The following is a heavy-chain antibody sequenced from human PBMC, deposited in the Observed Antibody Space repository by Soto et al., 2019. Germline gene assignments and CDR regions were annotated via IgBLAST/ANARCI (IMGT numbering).Heavy chain of an antibody. V-gene: IGHV4-34*01. CDR3: ARGPPYYYGMDV. J-gene: IGHJ6*02. Sequence: PSETLSLTCAVYGGSFSGYYWSWIRQPPGKGLEWIGEINHSGSTNYSPSLKSRVTISVDTSKNQFSLKLSSVTAADTAVYYCARGPPYYYGMDVWGQGTTVTV. CDR2: INHSGST. CDR1: GGSFSGYY.